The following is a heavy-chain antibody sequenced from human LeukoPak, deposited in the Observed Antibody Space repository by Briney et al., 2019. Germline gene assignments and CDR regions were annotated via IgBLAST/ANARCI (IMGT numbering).Heavy chain of an antibody. Sequence: PGGSLRLSCAASGFTFSDASMSWVRQLPGKGLEWLGRITRKSTGGTTDYAAPVKGRFTVSRDDSRNTLYLQMNSLKSEDAAVYHCATGGHYLGLWGQGTLVTVSS. D-gene: IGHD3-10*01. CDR1: GFTFSDAS. V-gene: IGHV3-15*01. CDR3: ATGGHYLGL. CDR2: ITRKSTGGTT. J-gene: IGHJ4*02.